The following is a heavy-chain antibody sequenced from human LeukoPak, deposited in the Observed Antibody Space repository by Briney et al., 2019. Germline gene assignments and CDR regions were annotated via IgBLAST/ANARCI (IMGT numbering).Heavy chain of an antibody. Sequence: SQTLSLTCTVSGGSISSGSYYWNWIRQPAGKGLEWIGRIYTSGSTNYNPSLKSRVTISVDTSKNQFSLKLSSVTAADTAVYYCARLTTAGYSSSWYVSRGYFQHWGQGTLVTVSS. J-gene: IGHJ1*01. CDR3: ARLTTAGYSSSWYVSRGYFQH. CDR2: IYTSGST. D-gene: IGHD6-13*01. V-gene: IGHV4-61*02. CDR1: GGSISSGSYY.